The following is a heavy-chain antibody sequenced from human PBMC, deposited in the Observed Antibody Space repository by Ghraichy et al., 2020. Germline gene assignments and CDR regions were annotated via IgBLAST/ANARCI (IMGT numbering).Heavy chain of an antibody. CDR2: IYYSGST. V-gene: IGHV4-61*01. D-gene: IGHD3-22*01. Sequence: SETLSLTCTVSGGSVSSGSYYWSWIRQPPGKGLEWIGYIYYSGSTNYNPSLKSRVTISVDTSKNQFSLKLSSVTAADTAVYYCARAAYYYYSSGYYAVEFDYWGQGTLVTVSS. CDR3: ARAAYYYYSSGYYAVEFDY. J-gene: IGHJ4*02. CDR1: GGSVSSGSYY.